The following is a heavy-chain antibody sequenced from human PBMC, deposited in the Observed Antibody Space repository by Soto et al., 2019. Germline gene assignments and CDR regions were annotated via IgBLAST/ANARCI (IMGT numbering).Heavy chain of an antibody. D-gene: IGHD3-22*01. CDR1: GGTFSSYA. CDR3: ARDRGPSSGYYPXWFDP. Sequence: QVQLVQSGAEVKKPGSSVKVSCKASGGTFSSYAITWVRQAPGQGLEWMGGIIPIFGTANYAQKFQARVTITADESTSTAYMELSSLRSEDTAVYYCARDRGPSSGYYPXWFDPWGQGTLVTVSS. CDR2: IIPIFGTA. J-gene: IGHJ5*02. V-gene: IGHV1-69*12.